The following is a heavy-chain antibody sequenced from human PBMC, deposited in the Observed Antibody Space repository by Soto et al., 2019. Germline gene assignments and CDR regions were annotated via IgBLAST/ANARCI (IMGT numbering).Heavy chain of an antibody. CDR3: ASGTTSGSCYGFQH. D-gene: IGHD2-15*01. V-gene: IGHV3-66*01. Sequence: EVQLVESGGGLVQPGGSLRLSCAASGVTVSRNDMKWVRQAPGKGLEWVSIIYSSGSTYYADSVKGRFTFSRDNYKNTLYLQMNSLGAEDTAVYYCASGTTSGSCYGFQHWGQSTLVTVAA. J-gene: IGHJ1*01. CDR2: IYSSGST. CDR1: GVTVSRND.